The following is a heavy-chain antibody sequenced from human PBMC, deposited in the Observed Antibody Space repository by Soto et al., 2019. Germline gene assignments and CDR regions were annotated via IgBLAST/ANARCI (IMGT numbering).Heavy chain of an antibody. CDR3: VSQRTSVLTQAYFDY. Sequence: ASETLSLTCTVSGGSVSNSNYYWGWIRQSPGKGLEWIGSVCYRGRSYSKSSVKSRVTISVDTSKNQFSLNLNSVTASDAAVYYCVSQRTSVLTQAYFDYWGPGALVTVSS. CDR2: VCYRGRS. V-gene: IGHV4-39*01. D-gene: IGHD2-8*01. CDR1: GGSVSNSNYY. J-gene: IGHJ4*02.